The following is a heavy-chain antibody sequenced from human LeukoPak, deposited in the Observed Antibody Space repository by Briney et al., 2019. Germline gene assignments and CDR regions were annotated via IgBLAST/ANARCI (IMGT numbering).Heavy chain of an antibody. CDR1: GASIPSSYY. CDR2: ISASGNT. J-gene: IGHJ4*02. Sequence: SETLSLTCTVSGASIPSSYYWSWIRQPPGKGLECNGYISASGNTNYNPSLKSRVTISVDTSKSQFSLNLSSVTAADTAIYYCARLTGGGSYWGYFDYWGQGNLVTVSS. V-gene: IGHV4-4*09. D-gene: IGHD1-26*01. CDR3: ARLTGGGSYWGYFDY.